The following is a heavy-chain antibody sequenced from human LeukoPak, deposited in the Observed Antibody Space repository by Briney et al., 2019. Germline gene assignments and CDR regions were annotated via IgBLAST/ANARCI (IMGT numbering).Heavy chain of an antibody. CDR3: ATTRFDWSQGEYFQH. J-gene: IGHJ1*01. CDR1: GDSISNYY. Sequence: SETLSLTCTVSGDSISNYYWSWIRQPPGKGLEWIGYIYYSGITNYNPSLKSRVTISVDTSKNQFSLKLTSVTAADTAIYYCATTRFDWSQGEYFQHWGQGTLVTVSS. D-gene: IGHD3-9*01. CDR2: IYYSGIT. V-gene: IGHV4-59*01.